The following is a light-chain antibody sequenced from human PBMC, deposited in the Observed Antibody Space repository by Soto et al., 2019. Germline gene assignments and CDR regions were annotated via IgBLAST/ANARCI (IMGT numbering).Light chain of an antibody. V-gene: IGKV1-39*01. CDR1: QSISSY. CDR3: QQYDTYSCT. CDR2: AAS. J-gene: IGKJ1*01. Sequence: DIQMTQSPSSLSASVGDRVTITCRASQSISSYLNWYQQKPGKAPKLLIYAASSLQSGVPSRFTGSGSGTDFTLTISSLQPEDFANYYCQQYDTYSCTFGQGTKVE.